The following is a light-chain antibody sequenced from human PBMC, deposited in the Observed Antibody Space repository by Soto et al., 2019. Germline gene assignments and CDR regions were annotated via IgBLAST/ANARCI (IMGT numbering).Light chain of an antibody. CDR2: GAS. V-gene: IGKV3-15*01. CDR1: QTVSSN. CDR3: QQYSTWPWT. Sequence: EIVMTQSPATLSVSPGERATLSCRASQTVSSNLAWYQQKPGQGPRLLIYGASTRATGIPARFSGSGSGTEFTLTISSLQSEDFAVYYCQQYSTWPWTFGQGTKVEIK. J-gene: IGKJ1*01.